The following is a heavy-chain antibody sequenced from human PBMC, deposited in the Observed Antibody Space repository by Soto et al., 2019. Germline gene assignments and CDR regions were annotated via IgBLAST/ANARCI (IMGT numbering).Heavy chain of an antibody. V-gene: IGHV4-39*01. J-gene: IGHJ4*02. Sequence: SETLSLTCTVSGGSISSSNYYWGWIRQPPGKGLEWIGSIHYSGTTYYNPSLKSRVTISVDTSKNQFSLKLTSVTAADTAVYYCARRGSASYWIDYWGQGTLVTVSS. CDR3: ARRGSASYWIDY. D-gene: IGHD3-10*01. CDR1: GGSISSSNYY. CDR2: IHYSGTT.